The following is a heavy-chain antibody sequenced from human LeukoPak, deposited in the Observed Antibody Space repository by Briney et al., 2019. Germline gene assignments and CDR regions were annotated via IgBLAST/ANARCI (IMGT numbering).Heavy chain of an antibody. CDR1: GGSISSYY. J-gene: IGHJ6*02. CDR2: IYYSGST. CDR3: ARHHHGMDV. Sequence: PSETLSLTCTVSGGSISSYYWSWIRQPPGKELEWIGYIYYSGSTNYNPSLKSRVTISVDTSKNQFSLKLSSVTAADTAVYYCARHHHGMDVWGQGTTVTVSS. V-gene: IGHV4-59*08.